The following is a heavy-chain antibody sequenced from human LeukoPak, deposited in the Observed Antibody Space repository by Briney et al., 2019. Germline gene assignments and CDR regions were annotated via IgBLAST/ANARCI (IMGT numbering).Heavy chain of an antibody. J-gene: IGHJ6*02. V-gene: IGHV1-2*02. D-gene: IGHD3-22*01. CDR2: INPNSGGT. CDR3: ARGLKCYYYDSSGTRRGGYYYGMDV. CDR1: GYTFTGYY. Sequence: ASVKVSCKASGYTFTGYYMHWVRQAPGQGLEWMGWINPNSGGTNYAQKFQGRVTMTRDTSISTAYMELSRLRSDDTAVYYCARGLKCYYYDSSGTRRGGYYYGMDVWGQGTTVTVSS.